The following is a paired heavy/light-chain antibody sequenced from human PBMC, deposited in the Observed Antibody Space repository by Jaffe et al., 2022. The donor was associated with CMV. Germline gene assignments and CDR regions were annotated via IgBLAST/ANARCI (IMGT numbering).Light chain of an antibody. CDR1: SSNIGAGYD. CDR3: QSYDSSLSGNWV. CDR2: GNS. Sequence: QSVLTQPPSVSGAPGQRVTISCTGSSSNIGAGYDVHWYQQLPGTAPKLLIYGNSNRPSGVPDRFSGSKSGTSASLAITGLQAEDEADYYCQSYDSSLSGNWVFGGGTKLTVL. J-gene: IGLJ3*02. V-gene: IGLV1-40*01.
Heavy chain of an antibody. CDR1: GGSISSSSYY. V-gene: IGHV4-39*01. D-gene: IGHD3-3*01. Sequence: QLQLQESGPGLVKPSETLSLTCTVSGGSISSSSYYWGWIRQPPGKGLEWIGSIYYSGSTYYNPSLKSRVTISVDTSKNQFSLKLSSVTAADTAVYYCARLTLNKYYDFWSGYYTGAFDIWGQGTMVTVSS. CDR3: ARLTLNKYYDFWSGYYTGAFDI. CDR2: IYYSGST. J-gene: IGHJ3*02.